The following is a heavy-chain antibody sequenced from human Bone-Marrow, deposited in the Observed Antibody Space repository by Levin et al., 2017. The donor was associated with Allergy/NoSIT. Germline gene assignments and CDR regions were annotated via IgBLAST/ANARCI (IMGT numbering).Heavy chain of an antibody. Sequence: GGSLRLSCAASGFVFSTSEMNWVRQAPGKGLEWFSYIRSASGSSIYYADSVRGRFTISRDNARNSLYLEMNNLSPEDTGIYDSTGALRYWGQGTLVTVSS. J-gene: IGHJ4*02. V-gene: IGHV3-48*03. D-gene: IGHD3-16*02. CDR3: TGALRY. CDR2: IRSASGSSI. CDR1: GFVFSTSE.